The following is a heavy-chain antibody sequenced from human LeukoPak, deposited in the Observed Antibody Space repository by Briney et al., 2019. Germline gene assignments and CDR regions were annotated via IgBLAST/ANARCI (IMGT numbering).Heavy chain of an antibody. D-gene: IGHD3-22*01. CDR2: ISGSGGST. Sequence: PGGSLRLSCAASGFTFSSYAMSWVRQAPGKGLEWVSAISGSGGSTYYADSVKGRFTISRDNSKNTLYLQMNSLRAEDTAVYYCAKDGAPYYYDSSGYYWRYWGQGTLVTVSS. V-gene: IGHV3-23*01. J-gene: IGHJ4*02. CDR1: GFTFSSYA. CDR3: AKDGAPYYYDSSGYYWRY.